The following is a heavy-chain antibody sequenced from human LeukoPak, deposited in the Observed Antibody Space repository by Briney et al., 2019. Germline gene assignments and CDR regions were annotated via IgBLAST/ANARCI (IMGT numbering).Heavy chain of an antibody. CDR2: IGNSGDRT. Sequence: GGSLRLSCAASGFTFSSYAMSWVRQAPGKGPEWVSGIGNSGDRTFYADSVKGRFTISRDNSKNTLHLQMNSLRVEDTALYYCARGGVWGQGIAVTVSS. CDR3: ARGGV. V-gene: IGHV3-23*01. CDR1: GFTFSSYA. J-gene: IGHJ6*02.